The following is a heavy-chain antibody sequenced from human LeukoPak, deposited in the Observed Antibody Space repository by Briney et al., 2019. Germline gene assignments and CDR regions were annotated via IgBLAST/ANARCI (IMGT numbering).Heavy chain of an antibody. V-gene: IGHV3-21*01. CDR1: GFTFSSYS. Sequence: GGSLRLSCAASGFTFSSYSMNWVRQAPGKGLEWVSSISSSSSYIYYADSVKGRFTISRDNAKNSLYLQMNSLRAEDTAVYYCARDGIVVVTRGPFDYWGQGTLVTVSS. D-gene: IGHD3-22*01. CDR2: ISSSSSYI. J-gene: IGHJ4*02. CDR3: ARDGIVVVTRGPFDY.